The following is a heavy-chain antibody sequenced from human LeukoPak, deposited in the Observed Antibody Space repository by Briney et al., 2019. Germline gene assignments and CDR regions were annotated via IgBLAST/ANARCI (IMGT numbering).Heavy chain of an antibody. V-gene: IGHV4-30-4*01. D-gene: IGHD3-3*01. Sequence: SETLSLTCTVSGGSISSGDYYWSWIRQPPGKGLEWIGYIYHSGSTYYNPSLKSRVTISVDTSKNQFSLKLSSVTAADTAVYYCARGARFLEWSTDYWGQGTLVTVSS. CDR3: ARGARFLEWSTDY. J-gene: IGHJ4*02. CDR1: GGSISSGDYY. CDR2: IYHSGST.